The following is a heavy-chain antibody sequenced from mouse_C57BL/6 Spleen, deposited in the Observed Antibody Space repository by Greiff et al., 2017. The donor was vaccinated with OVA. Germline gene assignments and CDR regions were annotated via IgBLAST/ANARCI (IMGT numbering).Heavy chain of an antibody. CDR2: IRNKANGYTT. Sequence: EVKLVESGGGLVQPGGSLSLSCAASGFTFTDYYMSWVRQPPGQALEWLGFIRNKANGYTTEYSASVKGRFTISRDNSQSILYLQMNALRAEDSATYYYARPGHYYAMDDWGQGTSVTVSS. J-gene: IGHJ4*01. V-gene: IGHV7-3*01. CDR1: GFTFTDYY. CDR3: ARPGHYYAMDD.